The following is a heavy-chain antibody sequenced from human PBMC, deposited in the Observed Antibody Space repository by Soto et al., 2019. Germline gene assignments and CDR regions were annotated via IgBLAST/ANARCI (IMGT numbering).Heavy chain of an antibody. CDR2: ISSSGDNT. Sequence: EVQLLESGGGLVRPGGSLRLSCVASGFTFSSYGMAWVRQAPGKGLDWVSDISSSGDNTYYADSVKGRFTISRDTSKNTLYLQMNSLRAEDTAVYYCARGWSGYSFDYWGQVTLVTVSS. V-gene: IGHV3-23*01. CDR3: ARGWSGYSFDY. D-gene: IGHD3-3*01. CDR1: GFTFSSYG. J-gene: IGHJ4*02.